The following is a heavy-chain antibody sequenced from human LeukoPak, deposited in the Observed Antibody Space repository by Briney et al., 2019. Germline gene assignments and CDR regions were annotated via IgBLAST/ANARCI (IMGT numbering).Heavy chain of an antibody. Sequence: ASVKVSCKASGYTFTSYDINWVRQATGQGLEWMGWMNPNSGNTGYAQKFQGRVTITRNTSISTAYMELSSLRSEDTAVYYCARGERFTGNYYYYMDVWGKGTTVTVSS. D-gene: IGHD3-3*01. CDR1: GYTFTSYD. CDR2: MNPNSGNT. V-gene: IGHV1-8*03. CDR3: ARGERFTGNYYYYMDV. J-gene: IGHJ6*03.